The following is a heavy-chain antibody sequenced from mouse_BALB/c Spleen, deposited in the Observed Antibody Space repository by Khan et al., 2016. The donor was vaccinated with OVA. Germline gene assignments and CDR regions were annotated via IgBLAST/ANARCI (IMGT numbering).Heavy chain of an antibody. D-gene: IGHD2-4*01. J-gene: IGHJ4*01. CDR1: HYTFTAYD. V-gene: IGHV1S56*01. CDR3: AGGGLRRVAMDY. Sequence: QVQLQQSGPELVKPGASVKISCNATHYTFTAYDINWVKQRPGQGLEWIGCIYPADGSTKYTETFKRMATLPADTSSNSAYLQLSRLTSEKAADYYCAGGGLRRVAMDYWGQGTSVSVSA. CDR2: IYPADGST.